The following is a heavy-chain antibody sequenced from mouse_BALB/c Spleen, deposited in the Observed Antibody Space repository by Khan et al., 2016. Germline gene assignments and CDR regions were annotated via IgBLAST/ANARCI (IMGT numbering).Heavy chain of an antibody. V-gene: IGHV1S136*01. Sequence: VQLQQSGPELVKPGASVKMSCKSSGYTFTSYVMHWVKQKPGQGLEWIGYIDPYNDGTKYNEKFKGKATLTSDKSSSTAYIALSSLTSEDSAVYYCARRCYTGTYFDYWGQGTTLTVSS. J-gene: IGHJ2*01. CDR1: GYTFTSYV. CDR3: ARRCYTGTYFDY. CDR2: IDPYNDGT. D-gene: IGHD2-12*01.